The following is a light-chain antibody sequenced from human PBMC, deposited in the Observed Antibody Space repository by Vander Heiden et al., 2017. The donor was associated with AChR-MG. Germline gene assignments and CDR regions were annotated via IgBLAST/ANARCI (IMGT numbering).Light chain of an antibody. V-gene: IGLV1-47*01. J-gene: IGLJ3*02. CDR1: RSNIGSNY. Sequence: QSVLTQPPSASGTPGQRVTISCSGSRSNIGSNYVYWYQQVPGTAPKLLIYRNKQRPSGVPDRFSGSKSGTSAALAISGLRSEDEADYYCAAWDDSLSGWVFGGGTKLTVL. CDR2: RNK. CDR3: AAWDDSLSGWV.